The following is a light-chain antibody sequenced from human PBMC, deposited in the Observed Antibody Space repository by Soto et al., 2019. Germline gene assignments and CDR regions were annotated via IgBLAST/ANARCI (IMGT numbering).Light chain of an antibody. J-gene: IGLJ3*02. Sequence: QAVVPQEPSFSVSPGRTVTLTCGLSSGSVSTSYYPSWYQQTPGQAPRTLIYSTNTRSSGVPDRFSGSILGNKAALTITGAQADEESDYYCVLYMGSGIWVFGGGTKVTVL. CDR3: VLYMGSGIWV. V-gene: IGLV8-61*01. CDR1: SGSVSTSYY. CDR2: STN.